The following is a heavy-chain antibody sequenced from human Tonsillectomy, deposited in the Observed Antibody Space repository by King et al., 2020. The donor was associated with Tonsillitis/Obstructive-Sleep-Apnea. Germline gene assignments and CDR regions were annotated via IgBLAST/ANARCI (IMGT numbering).Heavy chain of an antibody. J-gene: IGHJ4*02. CDR3: AGGAAPYCSGSSCYPYYFDY. V-gene: IGHV3-30*01. D-gene: IGHD2-2*01. CDR1: GFTFSTYS. Sequence: VQLVESGGGVVQPGRSLRLSCAASGFTFSTYSIHWVRQAPGKGLEWVAVISYDGSNKYYADSVKGRFTISRDNSKNTLYLQMNSLRAEDTAVYYCAGGAAPYCSGSSCYPYYFDYWGQGTLVTVSS. CDR2: ISYDGSNK.